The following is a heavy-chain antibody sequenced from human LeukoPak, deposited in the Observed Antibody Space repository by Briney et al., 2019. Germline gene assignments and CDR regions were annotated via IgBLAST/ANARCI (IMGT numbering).Heavy chain of an antibody. V-gene: IGHV4-39*07. D-gene: IGHD6-19*01. CDR2: IYYRGTT. Sequence: SETLSLTCTVSGDFISSSGFYWGWIRQPPGRGLEWIGTIYYRGTTYYKPSLKSRVTITIDTSKNEFSLNLNSANAADTALYYCARSISWYHFDYWGQGALITVSS. CDR1: GDFISSSGFY. J-gene: IGHJ4*02. CDR3: ARSISWYHFDY.